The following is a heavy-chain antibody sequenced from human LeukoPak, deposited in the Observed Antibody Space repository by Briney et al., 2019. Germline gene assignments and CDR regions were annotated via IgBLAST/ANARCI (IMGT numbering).Heavy chain of an antibody. CDR2: INPNSGDT. CDR1: GYTFTGYY. Sequence: ASVKVSCKASGYTFTGYYIHWVRQAPGQGLEWVGWINPNSGDTNSAQKFQGRVTLTRDTSITTAYLEMSSLRSDDTAVYYCARDLGSGWIIVDYWGQGTLVTVSS. D-gene: IGHD6-19*01. CDR3: ARDLGSGWIIVDY. J-gene: IGHJ4*02. V-gene: IGHV1-2*02.